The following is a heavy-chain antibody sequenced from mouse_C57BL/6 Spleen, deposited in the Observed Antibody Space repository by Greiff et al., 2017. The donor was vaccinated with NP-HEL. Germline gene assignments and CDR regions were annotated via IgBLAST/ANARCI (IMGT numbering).Heavy chain of an antibody. CDR2: IWGGGST. D-gene: IGHD1-1*01. CDR3: AKHQTDYYGSSYGAMDY. J-gene: IGHJ4*01. V-gene: IGHV2-9*01. Sequence: QVQLQQSGPGLVAPSQSLSITCTVSGFSLTSYGVDWVRQPPGKGLEWLGVIWGGGSTNYNSALMSRLSLSTDNSKSQVFLKMNSLQTDDTAMYYCAKHQTDYYGSSYGAMDYWGQGTSVTVSS. CDR1: GFSLTSYG.